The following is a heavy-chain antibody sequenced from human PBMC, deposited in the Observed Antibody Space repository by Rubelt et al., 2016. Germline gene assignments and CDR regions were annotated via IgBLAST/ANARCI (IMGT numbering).Heavy chain of an antibody. D-gene: IGHD5-12*01. CDR1: GASVTTYY. V-gene: IGHV4-4*07. CDR2: IYASGAI. CDR3: ARGSGYVNFDY. Sequence: QVQLQESGPGLVKPSETLSLTCTVSGASVTTYYWSWIRQPAGKGLEWIGRIYASGAITKNPSLKSRVTMSVNTAKNQFSMELTSVTAADTAVYYCARGSGYVNFDYWGQGTLITVSS. J-gene: IGHJ4*02.